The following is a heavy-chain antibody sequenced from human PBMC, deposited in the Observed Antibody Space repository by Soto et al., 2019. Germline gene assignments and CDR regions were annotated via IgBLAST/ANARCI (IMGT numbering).Heavy chain of an antibody. V-gene: IGHV3-23*01. Sequence: EVQLLESGGGLVQPGGSLRLSCAASGFTFSSYAMSWVRQAPGKGLEWVSAISGSGGSTYYADSVKGRFTISRDNSKNTLYLKMNSLRAEDTAVYYCAKARYSSSEGFDYWGQGPLVTVSS. D-gene: IGHD6-6*01. CDR2: ISGSGGST. CDR1: GFTFSSYA. CDR3: AKARYSSSEGFDY. J-gene: IGHJ4*02.